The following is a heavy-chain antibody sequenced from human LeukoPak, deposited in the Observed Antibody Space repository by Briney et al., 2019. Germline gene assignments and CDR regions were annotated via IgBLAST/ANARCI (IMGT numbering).Heavy chain of an antibody. CDR1: GGSLTSYI. CDR2: IYDFGSP. J-gene: IGHJ2*01. CDR3: VRLSVISPHRYFDI. V-gene: IGHV4-59*08. D-gene: IGHD2-21*01. Sequence: SETLSLTCTVSGGSLTSYIWSWIRQSPGKELEWIAYIYDFGSPNYNPSLKSRATISLDTSKNQFSLKLSSVTAADTAVYYCVRLSVISPHRYFDIWGRGTLVTVSS.